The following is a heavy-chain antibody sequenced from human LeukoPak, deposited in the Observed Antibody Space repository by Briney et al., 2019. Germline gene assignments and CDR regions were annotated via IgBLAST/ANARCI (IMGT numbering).Heavy chain of an antibody. CDR3: ASFSRFLEWLTIDY. Sequence: GASVKVSCKASGYTFTGYYMHWVRQAPGQGLEWMGWINPNSGGTNYAQKFQGGVTMTRDTSISTAYMELSRLRSDDTAVYYCASFSRFLEWLTIDYWGQGTLVTVSS. CDR1: GYTFTGYY. V-gene: IGHV1-2*02. CDR2: INPNSGGT. D-gene: IGHD3-3*01. J-gene: IGHJ4*02.